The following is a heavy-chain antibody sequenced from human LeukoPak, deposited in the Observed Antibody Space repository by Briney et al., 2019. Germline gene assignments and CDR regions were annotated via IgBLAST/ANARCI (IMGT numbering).Heavy chain of an antibody. D-gene: IGHD5-12*01. Sequence: GGSLRLSCAASGFTFSSYSMNWVRQAPGKGLEWVSSISSSSSYIYYADSVKGRFTISRDNSKNTLYLQMKSLRAEDTAVYYCAKGGGYEAQYYYYYLDVWGKGTTVTVSS. J-gene: IGHJ6*03. V-gene: IGHV3-21*01. CDR2: ISSSSSYI. CDR1: GFTFSSYS. CDR3: AKGGGYEAQYYYYYLDV.